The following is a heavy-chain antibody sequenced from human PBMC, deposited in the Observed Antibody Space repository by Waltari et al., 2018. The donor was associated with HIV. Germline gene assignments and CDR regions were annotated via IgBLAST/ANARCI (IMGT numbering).Heavy chain of an antibody. CDR1: GGSIRSSSYY. CDR2: IYYSGST. CDR3: ARRGVATTDPPFDY. D-gene: IGHD5-12*01. Sequence: QLQLQESGPGLVKPSETLSLTCTVSGGSIRSSSYYWGWIRQPPGKGLEWIGSIYYSGSTYYNPSLKSRVTISVDTSKNQFSLKLSSVTAADTAVYYCARRGVATTDPPFDYWGQGTLVTVSS. V-gene: IGHV4-39*01. J-gene: IGHJ4*02.